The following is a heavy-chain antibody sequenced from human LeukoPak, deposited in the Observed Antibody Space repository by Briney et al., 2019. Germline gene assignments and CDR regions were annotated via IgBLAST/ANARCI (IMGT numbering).Heavy chain of an antibody. CDR3: ARVPRIYYYYYMDV. CDR2: IYYSGST. J-gene: IGHJ6*03. CDR1: GGSISSGGYY. Sequence: SETLSLTCTVSGGSISSGGYYWSWIRQHPGKGLEWIGYIYYSGSTYYNPSLKSRVTISVDTSKNQFSLKLSAVTAADTAVYYCARVPRIYYYYYMDVWGKGTTVTVSS. V-gene: IGHV4-31*03.